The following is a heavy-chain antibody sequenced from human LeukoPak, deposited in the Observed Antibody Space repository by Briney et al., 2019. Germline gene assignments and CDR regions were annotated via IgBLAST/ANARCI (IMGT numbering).Heavy chain of an antibody. CDR2: IIPIFGTA. D-gene: IGHD5-12*01. CDR1: GGTFSSYA. CDR3: ARVGADSGYDSDLSWFDP. Sequence: GASVKVSCKASGGTFSSYAISWVRQAPGQGLEWMGGIIPIFGTANYAQKFQGRVTITADESTSTAYMELSSLRSEDTAVYYCARVGADSGYDSDLSWFDPWGQGTLVTVSS. V-gene: IGHV1-69*13. J-gene: IGHJ5*02.